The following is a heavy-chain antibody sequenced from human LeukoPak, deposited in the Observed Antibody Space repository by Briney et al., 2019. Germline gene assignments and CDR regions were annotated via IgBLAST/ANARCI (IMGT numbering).Heavy chain of an antibody. J-gene: IGHJ4*02. CDR3: AREGGVNYYDLDYFDY. Sequence: GGSLRLSCVGSGFTYSTYEMTWVRQAPGKGLEWVSYISSSGGTIYYADSVKGRFTISRDNAKNSLYLQMNSLRAEDTAVYYCAREGGVNYYDLDYFDYWGQGALITVSS. D-gene: IGHD3-22*01. CDR2: ISSSGGTI. CDR1: GFTYSTYE. V-gene: IGHV3-48*03.